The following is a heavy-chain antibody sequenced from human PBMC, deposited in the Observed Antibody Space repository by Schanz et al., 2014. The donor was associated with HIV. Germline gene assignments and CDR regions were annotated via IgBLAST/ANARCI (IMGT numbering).Heavy chain of an antibody. CDR3: AKEMEQWLVSPRGYYGMDV. CDR1: GFTFSNYA. Sequence: EVQLLESGGGLVQPGGSLRLSCAASGFTFSNYAMTWVRQAPGKGLEWVSVMTTNDRIYYAESVKGRFTISRDTSTNTLYLQMSGLRAEDTAVYYCAKEMEQWLVSPRGYYGMDVWGQGTTVTVSS. D-gene: IGHD6-19*01. V-gene: IGHV3-23*01. J-gene: IGHJ6*02. CDR2: MTTNDRI.